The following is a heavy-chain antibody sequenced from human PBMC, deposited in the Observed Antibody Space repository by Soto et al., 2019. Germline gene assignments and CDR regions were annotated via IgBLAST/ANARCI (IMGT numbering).Heavy chain of an antibody. J-gene: IGHJ4*02. CDR1: GGSISSSSYY. CDR3: ARLGYCTNGVCYTEGGYFDY. CDR2: IYSSGST. D-gene: IGHD2-8*01. Sequence: PSETLSLTCTVSGGSISSSSYYWGWIRQPPGKGLEWIGSIYSSGSTYYNPSLKSRVTISVDTSKNQFSLKLSSVTAADTAVYYCARLGYCTNGVCYTEGGYFDYWGQGTLVTVSS. V-gene: IGHV4-39*01.